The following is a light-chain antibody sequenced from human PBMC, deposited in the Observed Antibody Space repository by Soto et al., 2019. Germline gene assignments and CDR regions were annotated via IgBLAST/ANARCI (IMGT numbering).Light chain of an antibody. CDR3: QQYNNWPKT. CDR2: GAS. J-gene: IGKJ1*01. CDR1: QSVSSN. Sequence: EIVMTQSPATLSVSPGERATLSCRASQSVSSNLGWYQQKPGQAPRLLIYGASTRATGIPARFSGSGSGTAFTLTISSLQSEDFAVYYCQQYNNWPKTFVQGTKVEIK. V-gene: IGKV3-15*01.